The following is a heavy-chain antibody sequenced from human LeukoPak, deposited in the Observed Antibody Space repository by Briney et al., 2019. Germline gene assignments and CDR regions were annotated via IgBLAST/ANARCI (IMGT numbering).Heavy chain of an antibody. CDR2: ISSTGRTM. J-gene: IGHJ4*02. Sequence: GGSLRLSCADSGFTFSNYEMVWVRQAPGKGLEWVSYISSTGRTMYYADSAKGRFTISRDNAKNSLYLQMNSLRAEDTAIYYCARGPGLEYSTSWYAYWGQGTLVTVSS. CDR1: GFTFSNYE. CDR3: ARGPGLEYSTSWYAY. D-gene: IGHD6-13*01. V-gene: IGHV3-48*03.